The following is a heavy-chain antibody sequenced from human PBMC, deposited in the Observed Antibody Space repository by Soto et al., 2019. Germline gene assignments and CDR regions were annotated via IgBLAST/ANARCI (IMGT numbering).Heavy chain of an antibody. D-gene: IGHD1-26*01. CDR3: ARDLVGATGPRTYYYYGMDV. Sequence: GGSLRLSCADSGFTFSSYAMHWVRQAPGKELAWVAVISYDGSNKYYADYVRGRFTISRDNSKNTLYLQMNSLRAEDTAVYYCARDLVGATGPRTYYYYGMDVWGQGTTVTVSS. V-gene: IGHV3-30-3*01. CDR1: GFTFSSYA. CDR2: ISYDGSNK. J-gene: IGHJ6*02.